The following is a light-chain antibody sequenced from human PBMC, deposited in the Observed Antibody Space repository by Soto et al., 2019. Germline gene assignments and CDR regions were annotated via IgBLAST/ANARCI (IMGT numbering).Light chain of an antibody. J-gene: IGKJ1*01. CDR2: GAS. CDR3: QQYNSYSWT. V-gene: IGKV3-20*01. Sequence: EIVLTQSPGSLCLSPGGRATLSCRSSQSFNSIYLGWYQQKPGQAPRLLMYGASIRAAGVPDRFSGSGSGTEFTLTISSLQPDDFATYYCQQYNSYSWTFGQGTKVDI. CDR1: QSFNSIY.